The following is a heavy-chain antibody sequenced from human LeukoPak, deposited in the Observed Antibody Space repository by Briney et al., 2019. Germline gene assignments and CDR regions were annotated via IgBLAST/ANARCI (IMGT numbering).Heavy chain of an antibody. CDR1: GGSFSGYY. V-gene: IGHV4-34*01. J-gene: IGHJ3*02. Sequence: SETLSLTCAVYGGSFSGYYWSWIRQPPGKGLEWIGEINHSGSTNYNPSLKSRVTISVDTSKNQFSLKLSSVTAADTAVYYCASSLLWFGELSQGDAFDIWGQGTMVTVSS. D-gene: IGHD3-10*01. CDR2: INHSGST. CDR3: ASSLLWFGELSQGDAFDI.